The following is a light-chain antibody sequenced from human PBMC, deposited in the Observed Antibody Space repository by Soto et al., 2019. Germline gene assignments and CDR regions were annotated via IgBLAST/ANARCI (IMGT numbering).Light chain of an antibody. CDR1: QSIDSW. Sequence: DIQMTQSPSSLSASVGDRVTITCRASQSIDSWLAWYQQKPGKAPKFLIYDASSLESGVPSRFSGSGSGTEFTLTISSLQPEDFATYYCLQHNSYPLTFGQGTKVDIK. J-gene: IGKJ1*01. CDR2: DAS. CDR3: LQHNSYPLT. V-gene: IGKV1-5*01.